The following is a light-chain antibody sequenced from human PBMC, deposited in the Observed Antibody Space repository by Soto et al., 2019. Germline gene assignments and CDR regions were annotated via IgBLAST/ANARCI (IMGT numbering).Light chain of an antibody. Sequence: EIVMTQSPATLSVSPGERATLSCRASQSVSSSYLAWYQQKPGQAPRLLIYGASSRATGIPDRFSGSGSGTEFTLTISGLQSEDFAVYYCHQYNNWPPWTFGPGTKV. J-gene: IGKJ1*01. CDR2: GAS. CDR3: HQYNNWPPWT. V-gene: IGKV3D-15*01. CDR1: QSVSSSY.